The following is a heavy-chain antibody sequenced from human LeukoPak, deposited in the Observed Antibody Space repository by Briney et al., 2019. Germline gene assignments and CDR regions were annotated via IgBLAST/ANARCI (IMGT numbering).Heavy chain of an antibody. J-gene: IGHJ4*02. CDR3: ARNYVY. CDR2: INHSGST. CDR1: GGPISSYY. Sequence: SETLSLTCTVSGGPISSYYWSWIRQSPGKGLEWIGEINHSGSTNYNPSLKSRVTISVDTSKNQFSLKLSSVTAADTAVYYCARNYVYWGQGTLVTVSS. V-gene: IGHV4-34*01.